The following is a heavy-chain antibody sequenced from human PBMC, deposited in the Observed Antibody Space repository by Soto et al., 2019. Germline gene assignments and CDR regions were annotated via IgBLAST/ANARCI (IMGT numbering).Heavy chain of an antibody. CDR1: GYSISSGYY. J-gene: IGHJ6*02. Sequence: NPSETLSLTCAVSGYSISSGYYWGCILQPPGKGLEWIGSIYHSGSTYYNPSLKSRVTISVDTSKNQFSLKLSSATAADTAVYYCARLVLPDFLYYDYGMDGWGQGSTVPVSS. CDR3: ARLVLPDFLYYDYGMDG. V-gene: IGHV4-38-2*01. CDR2: IYHSGST. D-gene: IGHD3-3*01.